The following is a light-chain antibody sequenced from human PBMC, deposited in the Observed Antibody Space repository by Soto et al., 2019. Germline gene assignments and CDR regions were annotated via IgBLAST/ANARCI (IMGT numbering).Light chain of an antibody. CDR3: RQRSDWPIT. J-gene: IGKJ5*01. Sequence: EVVLTQSPATLSLSPGERATLSCRASQSVSRYLAWYQQKPGQAPRLLIFDASNRATGIPARFSASGSGTDFSLTSSSLESEDSAVYYCRQRSDWPITFGQGTRLDIK. V-gene: IGKV3-11*01. CDR1: QSVSRY. CDR2: DAS.